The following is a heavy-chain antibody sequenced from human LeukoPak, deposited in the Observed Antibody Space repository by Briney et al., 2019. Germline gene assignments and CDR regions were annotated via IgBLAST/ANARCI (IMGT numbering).Heavy chain of an antibody. CDR3: ARAHTSSWYMDY. D-gene: IGHD6-13*01. J-gene: IGHJ4*02. CDR2: INHSGST. CDR1: GGSFSGYY. V-gene: IGHV4-34*01. Sequence: PSEILSLTCAVYGGSFSGYYWSWIRQPPGKGLEWIGEINHSGSTNYNPSLKSRVTISVDTSKNQLSLKLSSVTAADTALYYCARAHTSSWYMDYWGQGTLVTVSS.